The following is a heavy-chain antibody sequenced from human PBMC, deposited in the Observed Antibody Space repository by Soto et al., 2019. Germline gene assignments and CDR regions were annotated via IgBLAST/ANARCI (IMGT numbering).Heavy chain of an antibody. CDR2: ISAGGGNT. D-gene: IGHD1-26*01. CDR3: VKIIGTWH. V-gene: IGHV3-23*01. J-gene: IGHJ1*01. Sequence: LRLSCAASGFTFSSYGVSWVRQAPGEGLEWVSAISAGGGNTVYADSVKGRFTISRDDSKNTLFLQMSSLRAEDTAVYYCVKIIGTWHWGPGTPVTVSS. CDR1: GFTFSSYG.